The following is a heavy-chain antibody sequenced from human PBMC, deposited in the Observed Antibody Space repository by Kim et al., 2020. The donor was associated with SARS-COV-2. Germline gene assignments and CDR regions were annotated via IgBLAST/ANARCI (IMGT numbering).Heavy chain of an antibody. V-gene: IGHV3-23*01. Sequence: DAVKGRFTISSDNSRNKLFLLMSALRAEDTAVYYCAKSDCAGGTCFLINYWGQGTLVTVSS. J-gene: IGHJ4*02. D-gene: IGHD2-8*02. CDR3: AKSDCAGGTCFLINY.